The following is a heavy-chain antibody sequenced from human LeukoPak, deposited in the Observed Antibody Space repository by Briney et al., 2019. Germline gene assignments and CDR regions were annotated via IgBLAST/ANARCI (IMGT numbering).Heavy chain of an antibody. CDR2: IYHSGNT. D-gene: IGHD2-2*02. Sequence: PSETLSLTCNVSGGSISRSFFYWGWIRQPPGKGLEWIGSIYHSGNTYYNPSLKSRITISVDTAKDQFSLNLSSVTAADTAVYFCARLYTNSATCDYWGQGTLVTVSS. CDR3: ARLYTNSATCDY. CDR1: GGSISRSFFY. V-gene: IGHV4-39*01. J-gene: IGHJ4*02.